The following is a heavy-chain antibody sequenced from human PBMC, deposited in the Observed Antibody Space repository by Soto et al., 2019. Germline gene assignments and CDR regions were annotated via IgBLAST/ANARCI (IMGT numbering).Heavy chain of an antibody. V-gene: IGHV1-8*01. CDR3: ARGGYCSSTSCYAELNAFDI. D-gene: IGHD2-2*01. CDR1: GYTFTSYD. CDR2: MNPNSGNT. J-gene: IGHJ3*02. Sequence: QVQLVQSGAEVKKPGASVKVSCKASGYTFTSYDINWVRQATGQGLEWMGWMNPNSGNTGYAQKFKGRVTMTRNTSISTAYMELSSLRSEDTAVYYCARGGYCSSTSCYAELNAFDIWGQGTMVTVSS.